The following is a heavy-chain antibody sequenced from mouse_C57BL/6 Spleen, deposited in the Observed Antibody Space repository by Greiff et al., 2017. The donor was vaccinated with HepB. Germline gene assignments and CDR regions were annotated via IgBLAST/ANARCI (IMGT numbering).Heavy chain of an antibody. J-gene: IGHJ2*01. CDR1: GYTFTSYW. CDR3: ARDPHYYGSYYFDY. CDR2: IDPSDSYT. V-gene: IGHV1-69*01. D-gene: IGHD1-1*01. Sequence: QVQLQQSGPELVKPGASVKISCKASGYTFTSYWMHWVKQRPGQGLEWIGEIDPSDSYTNYNQKFKGKSTLTVDKSSSTAYMQLSSLTSEDSAVYYCARDPHYYGSYYFDYWGQGTTLTVSS.